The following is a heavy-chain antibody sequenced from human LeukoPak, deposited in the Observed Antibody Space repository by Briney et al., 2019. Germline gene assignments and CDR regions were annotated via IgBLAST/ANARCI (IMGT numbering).Heavy chain of an antibody. V-gene: IGHV5-10-1*01. Sequence: GESLKISCKGSGYSFSSYWISWVRQMPGKGLEWMGRIDPGDSFTKYRPSLEGRVTISADESLSTVYLQWSSPKASDTAIYYCARDGGGVSSWVSHWGQGTLVTVSS. D-gene: IGHD2-8*02. J-gene: IGHJ4*02. CDR2: IDPGDSFT. CDR3: ARDGGGVSSWVSH. CDR1: GYSFSSYW.